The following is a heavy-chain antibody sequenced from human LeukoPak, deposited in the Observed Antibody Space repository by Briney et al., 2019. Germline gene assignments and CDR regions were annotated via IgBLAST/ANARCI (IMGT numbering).Heavy chain of an antibody. CDR2: IYYSGST. Sequence: SGTLSLTCAVSGGSISSGDYYWSWIRQPPGKGLEWIGYIYYSGSTYYNPSLKSRVTISVDTSKNQFSLKLSSVTAADTAVYYCARGNYYDSSGFDYWGQGTLVTVSS. CDR3: ARGNYYDSSGFDY. D-gene: IGHD3-22*01. J-gene: IGHJ4*02. CDR1: GGSISSGDYY. V-gene: IGHV4-30-4*01.